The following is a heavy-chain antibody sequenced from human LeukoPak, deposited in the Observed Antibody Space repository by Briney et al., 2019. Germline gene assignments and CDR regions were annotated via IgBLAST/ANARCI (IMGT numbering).Heavy chain of an antibody. D-gene: IGHD1-26*01. CDR2: INPNSGGT. Sequence: GASVKVSCKASRYSFTDYYIQWVRQAPGQGLGWMGWINPNSGGTNSAQKFQGRVTMTRDTSISTAYMELRSLISDDTAVYYCARVSRMVGPMDYWGQGTLVTVSS. V-gene: IGHV1-2*02. CDR3: ARVSRMVGPMDY. CDR1: RYSFTDYY. J-gene: IGHJ4*02.